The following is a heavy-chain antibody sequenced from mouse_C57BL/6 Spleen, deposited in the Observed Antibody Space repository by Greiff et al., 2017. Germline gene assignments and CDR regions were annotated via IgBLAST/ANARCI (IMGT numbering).Heavy chain of an antibody. CDR1: GFTFSSYG. V-gene: IGHV5-6*01. CDR2: ISSGGSYT. D-gene: IGHD2-4*01. J-gene: IGHJ3*01. Sequence: EVMLVESGGDLVKPGGSLKLSCAASGFTFSSYGMSWVRQTPDTGLEWVATISSGGSYTYYPDSVKGRFTISRDTAKNTLYLQMSSLKSEDTAMYYCARHGDYDAWFAYWGQGTLVTVSA. CDR3: ARHGDYDAWFAY.